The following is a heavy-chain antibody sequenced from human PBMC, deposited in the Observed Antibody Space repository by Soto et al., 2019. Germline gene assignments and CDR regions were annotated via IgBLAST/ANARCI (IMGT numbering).Heavy chain of an antibody. CDR2: INAGNGNT. J-gene: IGHJ6*03. V-gene: IGHV1-3*01. Sequence: ASVKVSCKASGYTFTSYAMHWVRQAPGQGLEWMGWINAGNGNTKYSQKFQGRVTITRDTSASTAYKELSSLRSEDTAVYYCARDLVLTGTSYTRAYYMDVWGKGTTVTVSS. CDR1: GYTFTSYA. CDR3: ARDLVLTGTSYTRAYYMDV. D-gene: IGHD1-7*01.